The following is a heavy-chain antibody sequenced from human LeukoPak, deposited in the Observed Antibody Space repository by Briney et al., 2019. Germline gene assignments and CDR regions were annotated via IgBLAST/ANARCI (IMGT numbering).Heavy chain of an antibody. CDR1: GFTFSSYG. V-gene: IGHV3-33*06. Sequence: PGRSLRLSXAASGFTFSSYGMHWVRQAPGKGLEWVAVIWYDGSNKHYADSVKGRFTISRDNSKNTLYLQMNSLRAEDTAVYYCAKGRTVTTRTNYFDYWGQGTLVTVSS. D-gene: IGHD4-17*01. CDR2: IWYDGSNK. J-gene: IGHJ4*02. CDR3: AKGRTVTTRTNYFDY.